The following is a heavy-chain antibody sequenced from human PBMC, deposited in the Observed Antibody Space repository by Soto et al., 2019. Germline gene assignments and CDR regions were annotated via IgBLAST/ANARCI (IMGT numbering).Heavy chain of an antibody. CDR3: QRRRDCIRAPCYSENSFEP. Sequence: GESLKISCKGSGYSFSSNWIAWVRQMPGKGLEWMGIIYPDDSDTRYSPSFQGQVTISADKSISTAYLQWSSLKASDTAMYYCQRRRDCIRAPCYSENSFEPWGQGTLVTVSS. V-gene: IGHV5-51*01. CDR1: GYSFSSNW. J-gene: IGHJ5*02. CDR2: IYPDDSDT. D-gene: IGHD2-15*01.